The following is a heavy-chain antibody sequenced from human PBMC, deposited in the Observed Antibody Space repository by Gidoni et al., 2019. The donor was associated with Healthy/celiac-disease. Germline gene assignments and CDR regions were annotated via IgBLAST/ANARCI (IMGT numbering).Heavy chain of an antibody. CDR3: ARDPRYYYDSSGHWYFDL. J-gene: IGHJ2*01. Sequence: QVQLQESGPGLVKPSETLSLTCTVSGASISSYYWSWIRQPPGKGLEWIGYIYYSGSTNYNPSLKSRVTISVDTSKNQFSLKLSSVTAADTAVYYCARDPRYYYDSSGHWYFDLWGRGTLVTVSS. V-gene: IGHV4-59*01. CDR2: IYYSGST. CDR1: GASISSYY. D-gene: IGHD3-22*01.